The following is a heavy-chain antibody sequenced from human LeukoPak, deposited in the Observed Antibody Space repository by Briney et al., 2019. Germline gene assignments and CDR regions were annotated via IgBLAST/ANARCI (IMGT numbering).Heavy chain of an antibody. V-gene: IGHV4-38-2*02. Sequence: SETLSLTCTVSGYSISSAYYWGWIRQSPGKGLEWIGTIYHSGSTYYNASVKSRVTISVDMSKNQFSLKLNSVTAADTAVYYCARVGYSSSLGTYFFDYWGQGTLVTVSS. J-gene: IGHJ4*02. CDR2: IYHSGST. CDR1: GYSISSAYY. D-gene: IGHD6-13*01. CDR3: ARVGYSSSLGTYFFDY.